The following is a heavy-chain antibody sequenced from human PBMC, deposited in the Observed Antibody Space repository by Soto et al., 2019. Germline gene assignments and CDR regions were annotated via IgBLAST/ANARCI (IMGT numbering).Heavy chain of an antibody. D-gene: IGHD2-15*01. J-gene: IGHJ4*02. CDR1: GYTFTSYY. CDR3: ATYRSGGGCYDY. CDR2: INPSGGST. V-gene: IGHV1-46*03. Sequence: GASVKVSCKASGYTFTSYYMHWVRQAPGQGLEWMGIINPSGGSTSYAQKFQGRVTMTRDTSTSTVYMELSSLRSEDTAVYYCATYRSGGGCYDYSGQATLVSVAS.